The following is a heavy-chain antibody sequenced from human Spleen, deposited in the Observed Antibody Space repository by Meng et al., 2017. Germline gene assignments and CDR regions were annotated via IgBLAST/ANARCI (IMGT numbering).Heavy chain of an antibody. CDR1: GFTFDDYA. CDR2: ISSSSYYI. CDR3: AREMSGYDVNDAFDI. V-gene: IGHV3-21*01. D-gene: IGHD5-12*01. J-gene: IGHJ3*02. Sequence: GESLKISCAASGFTFDDYAMHWVRQAPGKGLEWVSSISSSSYYIYSADALKGRFTISRDNAKNSLYLQMNSLRAEDTALYYCAREMSGYDVNDAFDIWGQGTMVTVSS.